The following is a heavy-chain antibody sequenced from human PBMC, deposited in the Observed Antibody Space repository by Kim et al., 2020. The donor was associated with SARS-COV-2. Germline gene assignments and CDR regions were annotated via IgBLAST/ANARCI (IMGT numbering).Heavy chain of an antibody. CDR2: INPNSGGT. D-gene: IGHD6-13*01. J-gene: IGHJ1*01. V-gene: IGHV1-2*06. CDR1: GYTFTGYY. Sequence: ASVKVSCKASGYTFTGYYMHWVRQAPGQGLEWMGRINPNSGGTNYAQKFQGRVTMTRDTSISTAYMELSRLRSDDTAVYYCATTPYSSSWYSVAEYFQHWGQGTLVTVSS. CDR3: ATTPYSSSWYSVAEYFQH.